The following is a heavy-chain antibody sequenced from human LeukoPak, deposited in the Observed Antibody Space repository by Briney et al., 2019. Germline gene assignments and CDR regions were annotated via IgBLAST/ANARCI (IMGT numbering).Heavy chain of an antibody. D-gene: IGHD3-9*01. CDR2: IYYSGST. CDR1: GGSMSSYY. CDR3: SREHYDILSGYSNDAFDI. V-gene: IGHV4-59*12. J-gene: IGHJ3*02. Sequence: SETLSLTCTVSGGSMSSYYWSWIRQPPGKGLEWIGYIYYSGSTNYNPSLKSRVTISVDTSKKQFSLRLSSVTAADTAVCYCSREHYDILSGYSNDAFDIWGQGTVVTVSS.